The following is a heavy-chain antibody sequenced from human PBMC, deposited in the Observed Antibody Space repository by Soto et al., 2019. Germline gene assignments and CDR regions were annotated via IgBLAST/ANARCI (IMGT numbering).Heavy chain of an antibody. CDR2: IYWDDDK. CDR1: GFSLSTSGVG. J-gene: IGHJ3*02. Sequence: SGPTLVKPTQTLTLTCTFSGFSLSTSGVGGGWIRQPPGKALELLALIYWDDDKRYSPSMKRRLTISKDNSKNQVVLTMPTMDPLDTATYYCALSRPIKIAFDIWGQGTMVTVSS. V-gene: IGHV2-5*02. CDR3: ALSRPIKIAFDI. D-gene: IGHD6-6*01.